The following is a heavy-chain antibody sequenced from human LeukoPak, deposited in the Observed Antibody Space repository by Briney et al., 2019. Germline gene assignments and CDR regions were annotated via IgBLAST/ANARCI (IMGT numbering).Heavy chain of an antibody. D-gene: IGHD1-26*01. CDR1: GYTFTSYG. CDR3: ARDVPSVGSYYPYYYYYGMDV. V-gene: IGHV1-18*01. J-gene: IGHJ6*02. Sequence: SVKVSCKASGYTFTSYGISWVRQAPGQGLEWMGWISAYNGNTNYAQKLQGRVTMTTDTSTSTAYMELRSLRSDDTAVYYCARDVPSVGSYYPYYYYYGMDVWGQGTTVTVSS. CDR2: ISAYNGNT.